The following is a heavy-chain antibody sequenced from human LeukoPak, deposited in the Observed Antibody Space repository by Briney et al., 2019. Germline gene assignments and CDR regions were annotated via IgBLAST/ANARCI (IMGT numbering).Heavy chain of an antibody. Sequence: GRSLRPSCAASEFTFSTYWMSWGRQTPRRGLEWVANIKPDGSETYYVDSVMGRFTISRDNAKNSLYLQMSSLRAEDTAVYYCARDDGIRTVDYWGQGTLVTVSS. D-gene: IGHD5-18*01. CDR1: EFTFSTYW. J-gene: IGHJ4*02. CDR3: ARDDGIRTVDY. CDR2: IKPDGSET. V-gene: IGHV3-7*01.